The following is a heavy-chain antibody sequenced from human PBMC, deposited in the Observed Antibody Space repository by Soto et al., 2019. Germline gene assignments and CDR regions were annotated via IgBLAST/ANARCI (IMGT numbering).Heavy chain of an antibody. J-gene: IGHJ4*02. Sequence: EVQLVESGGGLIQPGGSLRLSCAVSGFTVSNNYMSWVRQAPGKGLEGVSVIYSGGYTAYGDSVKGRFTISRDNSKDTLNLQMNTRDRDAQAVVLVATQRGGGGYWGQGTLVTVSS. D-gene: IGHD3-3*01. CDR3: ATQRGGGGY. CDR1: GFTVSNNY. CDR2: IYSGGYT. V-gene: IGHV3-53*01.